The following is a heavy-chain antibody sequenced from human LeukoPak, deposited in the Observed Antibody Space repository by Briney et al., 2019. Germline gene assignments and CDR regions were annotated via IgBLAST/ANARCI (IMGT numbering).Heavy chain of an antibody. V-gene: IGHV4-59*08. CDR3: ARHRVGPLYGSGNSIAY. CDR1: GGFISNYY. Sequence: SETLSLTCTVSGGFISNYYWSRIRQPPGKGLEWIGHIYYSGSTNYNPSLKSRVTISVDTSKNEFSLKLSSVTAADTAVYYCARHRVGPLYGSGNSIAYWGQGTLVTVSS. J-gene: IGHJ4*02. D-gene: IGHD3-10*01. CDR2: IYYSGST.